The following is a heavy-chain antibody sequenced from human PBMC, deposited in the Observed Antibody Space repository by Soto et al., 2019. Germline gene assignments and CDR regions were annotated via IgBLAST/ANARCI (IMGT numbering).Heavy chain of an antibody. CDR3: ARGLSCSSTSCVNWFDP. Sequence: ASVKVSCKASGFTFTSSAVQWVRQARGQRLEWIGWIVVGSGNTNYAQKFQERVTITRDMSTSTAYMELSSLRSEDTAVYYCARGLSCSSTSCVNWFDPWGQGTLVTVSS. V-gene: IGHV1-58*01. CDR2: IVVGSGNT. D-gene: IGHD2-2*01. CDR1: GFTFTSSA. J-gene: IGHJ5*02.